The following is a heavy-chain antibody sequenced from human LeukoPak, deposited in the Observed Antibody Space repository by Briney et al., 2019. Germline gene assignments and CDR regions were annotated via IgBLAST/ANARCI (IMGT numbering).Heavy chain of an antibody. J-gene: IGHJ4*02. V-gene: IGHV3-11*04. CDR2: ISSSGSTI. CDR3: ATSQGSWPDYFDY. D-gene: IGHD6-13*01. CDR1: GFTFSDYY. Sequence: GGSLRLSCAASGFTFSDYYMSWIRQAPGKGLEWVSYISSSGSTIYYADSVKGRFTISRDNAKNSLFLQMNSLRAEDTAVYYCATSQGSWPDYFDYWGQGTLVTVSS.